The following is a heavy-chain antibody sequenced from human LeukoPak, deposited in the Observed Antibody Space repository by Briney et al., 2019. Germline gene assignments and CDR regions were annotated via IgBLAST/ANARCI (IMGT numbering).Heavy chain of an antibody. CDR3: ARGRSIAAAGADYFDY. CDR2: IKQEGSEK. D-gene: IGHD6-13*01. J-gene: IGHJ4*02. Sequence: PGGALRLSCAASGCTFSSYWMSWVRQAPGKGLEGVANIKQEGSEKYYVDSVKGRFTISRDNAKNSLYLQMNSLRAEATAVYYCARGRSIAAAGADYFDYWGQGTLVTVSS. CDR1: GCTFSSYW. V-gene: IGHV3-7*05.